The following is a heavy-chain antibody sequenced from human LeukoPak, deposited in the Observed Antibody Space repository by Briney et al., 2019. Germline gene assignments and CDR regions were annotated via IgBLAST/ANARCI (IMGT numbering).Heavy chain of an antibody. CDR3: TTAIPGLGPHYYYYYMDV. CDR2: IKSKTDGGTT. J-gene: IGHJ6*03. V-gene: IGHV3-15*01. CDR1: GFTFSNAW. Sequence: GGSLRLSCAASGFTFSNAWMSWVRQAPGKGLEWVGRIKSKTDGGTTDYAAPVKGRFTISRDDSKNTLYLQMNSLKTEDTAVYYCTTAIPGLGPHYYYYYMDVWGKGTTVTVSS.